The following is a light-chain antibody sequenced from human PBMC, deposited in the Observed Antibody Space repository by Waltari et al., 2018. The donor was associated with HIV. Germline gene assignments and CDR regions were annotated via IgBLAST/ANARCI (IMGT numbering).Light chain of an antibody. CDR2: KAS. V-gene: IGKV1-5*03. CDR3: QQYGRSRT. Sequence: DIQMTQSPSTLSASVGARVSITCRASQSISSSLACYQQKPGKVPKLLIYKASTLQSGVPSRFGGSGSGAEFTLTISSLQPDDFATYYCQQYGRSRTFGQGTKVDIK. J-gene: IGKJ1*01. CDR1: QSISSS.